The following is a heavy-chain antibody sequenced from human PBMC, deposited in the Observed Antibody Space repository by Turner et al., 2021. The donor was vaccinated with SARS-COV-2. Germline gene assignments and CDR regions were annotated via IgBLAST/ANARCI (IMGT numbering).Heavy chain of an antibody. V-gene: IGHV3-21*06. CDR3: ARDLGYGSGSYYTTRYHYCGMDV. CDR1: GFTFSSYG. CDR2: MSSSSSYI. Sequence: EAQLVESGGGLVKPGGSLRVSCAAPGFTFSSYGMTWFRQAPGKGLECVSSMSSSSSYIYYAGSLEGRFTISRNNAKNSVYLQMNSLRAEDTAVYYCARDLGYGSGSYYTTRYHYCGMDVWGQGTTVSVSS. J-gene: IGHJ6*02. D-gene: IGHD3-10*01.